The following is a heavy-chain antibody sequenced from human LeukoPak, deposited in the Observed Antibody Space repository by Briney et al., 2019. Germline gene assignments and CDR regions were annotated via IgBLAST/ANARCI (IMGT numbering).Heavy chain of an antibody. CDR2: ISSSSSYI. CDR3: IVVVPAAARNNWFDP. Sequence: GGSLRLSCAASGFTFSSYSMNWVRQAPGKGLEWVSSISSSSSYIYYADSVKVRFTISRDNAKNSLYLQMNSLRAEDTDPSGDIVVVPAAARNNWFDPWGQGTLVTVSS. V-gene: IGHV3-21*01. J-gene: IGHJ5*02. CDR1: GFTFSSYS. D-gene: IGHD2-2*01.